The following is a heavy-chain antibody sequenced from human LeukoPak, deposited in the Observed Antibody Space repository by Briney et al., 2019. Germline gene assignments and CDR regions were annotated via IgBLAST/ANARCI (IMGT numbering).Heavy chain of an antibody. CDR3: ARDLIGGWSCDH. Sequence: GGSLRLSCTVSGFTFTSHGMHWVRQAPGKGLEWVAYFGHDGREMYYADSVKGRFTISRDSSKTTVHLHMNSLKVEDTALCYCARDLIGGWSCDHWGQGTLVTVSS. D-gene: IGHD3-16*01. CDR1: GFTFTSHG. V-gene: IGHV3-30*02. CDR2: FGHDGREM. J-gene: IGHJ4*02.